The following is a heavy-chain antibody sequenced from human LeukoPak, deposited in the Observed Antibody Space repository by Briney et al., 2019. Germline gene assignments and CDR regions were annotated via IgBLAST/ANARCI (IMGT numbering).Heavy chain of an antibody. CDR3: ARAPRIAAAPGYDY. V-gene: IGHV4-34*01. CDR1: GGSFSGYY. Sequence: SETLSLTCAVYGGSFSGYYWSWMRQPPGKGLEWIGEINHSGSTNYNPSLKSRVTISVDTSKNKFSLKLSSVTAADTAVYYCARAPRIAAAPGYDYWGQGTLGTVSS. J-gene: IGHJ4*02. CDR2: INHSGST. D-gene: IGHD6-13*01.